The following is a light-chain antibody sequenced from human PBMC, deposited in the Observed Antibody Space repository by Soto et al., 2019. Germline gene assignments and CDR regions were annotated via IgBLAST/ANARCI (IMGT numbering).Light chain of an antibody. CDR1: QSLNSR. J-gene: IGKJ1*01. CDR3: QQYKSYST. V-gene: IGKV1-5*01. CDR2: DAS. Sequence: DIQLTPSPSTLSASVGDRVTLTCRASQSLNSRLAWYQQRPGKAPKLLIYDASTLESGVPSRFSGSGSGTEFTLTINNLQPDDLATYICQQYKSYSTVGRGTKVDI.